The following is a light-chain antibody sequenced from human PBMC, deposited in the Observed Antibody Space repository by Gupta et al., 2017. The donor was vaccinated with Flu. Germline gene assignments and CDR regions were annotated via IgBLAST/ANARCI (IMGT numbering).Light chain of an antibody. CDR3: CSYAGSSTPYV. V-gene: IGLV2-23*02. J-gene: IGLJ1*01. CDR1: SSDVGSYNL. Sequence: QSALTQPASASGSPRQSITISCTGTSSDVGSYNLVSWYQQHPGKAPKLMIYEVSKRPSGVSNRFSGSKSGNTASLTISGLQAEDEADYYCCSYAGSSTPYVFGTGTKVTVL. CDR2: EVS.